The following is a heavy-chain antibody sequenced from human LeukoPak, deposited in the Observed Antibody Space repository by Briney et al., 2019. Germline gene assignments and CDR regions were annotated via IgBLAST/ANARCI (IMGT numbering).Heavy chain of an antibody. J-gene: IGHJ6*02. CDR2: ISSSGIYI. CDR3: ARGLPNYYGMDV. V-gene: IGHV3-21*01. Sequence: PGGSLRLSCAASGFPINSYTMNWVRQAPGKGLEWVSSISSSGIYIYYADSVKGRFTISRDNAKNSLYLQMNSLRTEDTAVYYCARGLPNYYGMDVWGQGTTVTVSS. CDR1: GFPINSYT.